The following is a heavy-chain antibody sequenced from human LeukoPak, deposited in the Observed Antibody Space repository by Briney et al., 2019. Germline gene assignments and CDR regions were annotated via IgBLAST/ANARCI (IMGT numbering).Heavy chain of an antibody. CDR3: AKASTRDTGYYFDS. V-gene: IGHV3-23*01. CDR2: IRYNIENT. Sequence: GMSLRLSCAASGFTFSKYGMNWVRQAPGKGPEWVSSIRYNIENTHYADAVQGRFTISRDNSKNTLYLQMNSLRAEDTARYYCAKASTRDTGYYFDSWGQGTLVSVSS. CDR1: GFTFSKYG. D-gene: IGHD3-9*01. J-gene: IGHJ4*02.